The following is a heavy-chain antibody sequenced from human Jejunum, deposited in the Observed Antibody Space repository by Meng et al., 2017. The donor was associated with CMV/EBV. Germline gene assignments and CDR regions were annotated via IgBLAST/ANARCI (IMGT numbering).Heavy chain of an antibody. Sequence: QVQLQESGPGLGKSSETLSLTCTVSGGSISSDYWSWIRQPPGKGLEWIGYIYYRGSTNYNPSLKSRVTISVDTSKNQFSLTLSSVTAADTAVYYCARMPLDSSGYLVWIDPWGQGTLVTVSS. D-gene: IGHD3-22*01. CDR1: GGSISSDY. J-gene: IGHJ5*02. CDR3: ARMPLDSSGYLVWIDP. V-gene: IGHV4-59*08. CDR2: IYYRGST.